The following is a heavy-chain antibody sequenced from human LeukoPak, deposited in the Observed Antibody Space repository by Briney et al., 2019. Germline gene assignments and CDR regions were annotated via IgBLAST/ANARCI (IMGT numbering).Heavy chain of an antibody. Sequence: GGSLRLSCAASGFTFSSYGMHWVRQAPGKGLEWVAVISYDGSNKYYADSVKGRFTISRDNSKNTLYLQMNSLRTEDTAVYYCAKDFVPRGGSYFPGFDYWGQGTLVIVSS. V-gene: IGHV3-30*18. D-gene: IGHD1-26*01. CDR2: ISYDGSNK. CDR1: GFTFSSYG. CDR3: AKDFVPRGGSYFPGFDY. J-gene: IGHJ4*02.